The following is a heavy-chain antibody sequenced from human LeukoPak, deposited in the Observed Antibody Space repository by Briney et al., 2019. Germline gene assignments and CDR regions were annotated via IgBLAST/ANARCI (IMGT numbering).Heavy chain of an antibody. CDR1: GFTFTSYW. V-gene: IGHV3-7*04. CDR3: ARDLLMWGYYYGSANAFDI. CDR2: IKQDGSEK. Sequence: GGSLRLSCAASGFTFTSYWMTWVRQAPGKGLEWVANIKQDGSEKYYVDSVKGRFTISRDNAKNSLYLQMNSLRAEDTAVYYCARDLLMWGYYYGSANAFDIWGQGTMVTVSS. J-gene: IGHJ3*02. D-gene: IGHD3-10*01.